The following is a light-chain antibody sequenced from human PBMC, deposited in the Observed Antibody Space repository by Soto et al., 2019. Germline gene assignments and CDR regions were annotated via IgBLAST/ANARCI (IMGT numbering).Light chain of an antibody. Sequence: DIVMTQSPDSLAVSLGERATINCKSSQSVLSSSNYKNYLSWYQQKPGQPPKLLFYWASTRESGVPDRFSGSGSGTDFTLAISGLQAEDVAVYFCQQCFTSPITFGQGTRLEIK. CDR3: QQCFTSPIT. CDR2: WAS. CDR1: QSVLSSSNYKNY. J-gene: IGKJ5*01. V-gene: IGKV4-1*01.